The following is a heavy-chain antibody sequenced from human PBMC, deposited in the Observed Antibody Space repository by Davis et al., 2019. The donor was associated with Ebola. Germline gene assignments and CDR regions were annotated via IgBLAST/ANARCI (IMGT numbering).Heavy chain of an antibody. CDR2: IHHSGSA. Sequence: PGGSLRLSCAVYGASSSGYYWSWIRQLPGKGLEWVGYIHHSGSANSNPSLKSRVTFSIDTSKSQVSLRLTSVTAADTAVYYCARVTRPCGSDCYDDAFDMWGQVTMVIVSS. CDR1: GASSSGYY. CDR3: ARVTRPCGSDCYDDAFDM. D-gene: IGHD2-21*01. V-gene: IGHV4-34*01. J-gene: IGHJ3*02.